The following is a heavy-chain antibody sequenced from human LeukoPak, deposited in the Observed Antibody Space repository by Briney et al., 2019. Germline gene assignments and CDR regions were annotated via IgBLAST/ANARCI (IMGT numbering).Heavy chain of an antibody. Sequence: PSETLSLTCTVSGGSISSYYWSWIRQPPGKGREWIGYIYYTGSTNYNPSLKSRATISVDTSKNQFSLNLSSVTAADTAVYYCARGHYYDSRSPWDYWGQGTLVTVSS. CDR1: GGSISSYY. CDR2: IYYTGST. D-gene: IGHD3-22*01. V-gene: IGHV4-59*01. CDR3: ARGHYYDSRSPWDY. J-gene: IGHJ4*02.